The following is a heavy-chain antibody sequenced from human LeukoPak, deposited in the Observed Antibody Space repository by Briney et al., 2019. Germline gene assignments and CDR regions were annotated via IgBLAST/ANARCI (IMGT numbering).Heavy chain of an antibody. CDR2: INPNDGST. Sequence: ASVKVSCKASGYTFTTYWIQWVRQAPGQGLEWVALINPNDGSTTYAHKFQGRVTMTRDTSTSTVYMDLSGLTSEDTAVYYCVRAPRDSSTMLDYWGQGTLVTVSS. CDR1: GYTFTTYW. J-gene: IGHJ4*02. V-gene: IGHV1-46*01. CDR3: VRAPRDSSTMLDY. D-gene: IGHD6-13*01.